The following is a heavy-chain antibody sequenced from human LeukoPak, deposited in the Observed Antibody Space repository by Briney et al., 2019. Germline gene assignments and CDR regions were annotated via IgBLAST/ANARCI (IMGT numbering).Heavy chain of an antibody. CDR2: IYTSGYT. CDR1: GDSISSYY. J-gene: IGHJ4*02. CDR3: ARRDSGSYSYFDY. D-gene: IGHD1-26*01. Sequence: PSETLSLICTVSGDSISSYYWSWIRQPPGKGLEWIGYIYTSGYTSYNPSLKSRVTISLDTSKNQFSLKLSSVTAADTAVYYCARRDSGSYSYFDYWGQGTLVTVSS. V-gene: IGHV4-4*09.